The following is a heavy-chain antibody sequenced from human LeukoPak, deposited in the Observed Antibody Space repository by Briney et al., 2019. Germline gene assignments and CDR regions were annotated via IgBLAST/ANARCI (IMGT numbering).Heavy chain of an antibody. V-gene: IGHV3-23*01. CDR2: ISGSGGST. CDR1: GFTFSSYA. Sequence: GGSLRLSCAASGFTFSSYAMSWVRQAPGKGLEWVSAISGSGGSTYHADPVKGRFTNSRDNSKNTLYLQMNSLRAEDTAVYYCAKGEAIAARHFDYWGQGTLVTVSS. D-gene: IGHD6-6*01. J-gene: IGHJ4*02. CDR3: AKGEAIAARHFDY.